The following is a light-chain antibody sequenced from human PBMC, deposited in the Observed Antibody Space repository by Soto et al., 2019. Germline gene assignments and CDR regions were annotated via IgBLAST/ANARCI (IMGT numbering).Light chain of an antibody. CDR2: DAS. CDR1: QSINTY. J-gene: IGKJ5*01. Sequence: DIQMTHSPSSLSASVGDRVTITSRASQSINTYLHWYQQKPGKAPNLLIYDASTLQSGVPSRFSGSGSGTNFTLTISSLQPEDFATYYCQQSYSTPITFGQGTRLEIK. V-gene: IGKV1-39*01. CDR3: QQSYSTPIT.